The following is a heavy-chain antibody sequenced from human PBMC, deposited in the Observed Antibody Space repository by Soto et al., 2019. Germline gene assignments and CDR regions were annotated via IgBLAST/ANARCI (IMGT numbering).Heavy chain of an antibody. CDR1: GFTFRSFG. CDR3: TKAWLFGSAWYVEYFDS. Sequence: QVQLVESGGGVVQPGRSLRLSCAASGFTFRSFGMHWVRQAPGKGLEWVASISYDGVNIYYADSVKGRFTISRDNSKDTLHLQMNSMRAEDTAVYFCTKAWLFGSAWYVEYFDSWGLGTLVTVSS. CDR2: ISYDGVNI. V-gene: IGHV3-30*18. D-gene: IGHD6-19*01. J-gene: IGHJ4*02.